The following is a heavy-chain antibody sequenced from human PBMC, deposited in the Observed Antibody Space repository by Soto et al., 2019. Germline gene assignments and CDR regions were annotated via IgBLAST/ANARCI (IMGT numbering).Heavy chain of an antibody. D-gene: IGHD3-22*01. J-gene: IGHJ4*02. CDR2: ISGSGSTI. CDR1: GFTFISYA. CDR3: AKVFYYYDSSGYYYFDY. Sequence: GGSLRLSCAASGFTFISYAVSWVRQAPGKGPEWISSISGSGSTIYYADSVKGRFTISRDNSKNTLYLQMSSLRAEDTAVYYCAKVFYYYDSSGYYYFDYWGQGTLVTVS. V-gene: IGHV3-23*01.